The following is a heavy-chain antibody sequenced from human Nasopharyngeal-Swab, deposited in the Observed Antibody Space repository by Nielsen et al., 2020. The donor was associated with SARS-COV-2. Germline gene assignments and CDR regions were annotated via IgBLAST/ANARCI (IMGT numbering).Heavy chain of an antibody. V-gene: IGHV4-39*01. D-gene: IGHD5-24*01. CDR1: GGSISSSSYY. CDR2: IYYSGST. Sequence: SETLSLTCTVSGGSISSSSYYWGWIRQPPGKGLEWIGSIYYSGSTYYSPSLKSRVTISVDTSKNQFSLKLSSVTAADTAVYYCARGGGVWLQLSTYFDYWGQGTLVTVSS. J-gene: IGHJ4*02. CDR3: ARGGGVWLQLSTYFDY.